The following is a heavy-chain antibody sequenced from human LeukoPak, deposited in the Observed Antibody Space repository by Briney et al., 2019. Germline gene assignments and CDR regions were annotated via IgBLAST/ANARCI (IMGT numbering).Heavy chain of an antibody. CDR2: ISDSGDYT. CDR3: AKDTSIGKYCTNGVCSPFDY. V-gene: IGHV3-23*01. CDR1: GFTFSSYA. J-gene: IGHJ4*02. Sequence: GGSLRLSCAGSGFTFSSYAMSWVRQAPGQGLEWVSVISDSGDYTSYADSVRGRFTISRDNSRNTLYLQMISLRPEDTAVYYCAKDTSIGKYCTNGVCSPFDYWGEGTLVTVSS. D-gene: IGHD2-8*01.